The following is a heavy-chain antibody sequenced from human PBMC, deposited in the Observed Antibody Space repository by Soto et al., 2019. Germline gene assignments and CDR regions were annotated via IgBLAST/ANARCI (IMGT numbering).Heavy chain of an antibody. CDR2: INRDGRTT. CDR1: GFTFSRYS. D-gene: IGHD3-22*01. J-gene: IGHJ5*02. V-gene: IGHV3-74*01. Sequence: PPRSLRVSCAASGFTFSRYSMHWVRQVPGKGLVWVSRINRDGRTTNYADSVKGRFTISRANAKNKLCLQMNSLRAEDTALYYCAGVAGGYYHWFDPWGQRTLVSVSS. CDR3: AGVAGGYYHWFDP.